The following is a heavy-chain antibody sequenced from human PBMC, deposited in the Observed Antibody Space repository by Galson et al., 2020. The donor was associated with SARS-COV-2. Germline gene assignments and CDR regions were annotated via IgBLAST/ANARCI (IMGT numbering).Heavy chain of an antibody. Sequence: SQTLSLTCAISGDSVSSNSAAWNWIRQSPSRGLEWLGRTYYRSKWYNDYAVSVKSRITINPDTSKNQFSLQLNSVTPEDTAVYYCARDEAVAVSIAARDFDYWGQGTLVTVSS. CDR2: TYYRSKWYN. D-gene: IGHD6-6*01. CDR1: GDSVSSNSAA. CDR3: ARDEAVAVSIAARDFDY. V-gene: IGHV6-1*01. J-gene: IGHJ4*02.